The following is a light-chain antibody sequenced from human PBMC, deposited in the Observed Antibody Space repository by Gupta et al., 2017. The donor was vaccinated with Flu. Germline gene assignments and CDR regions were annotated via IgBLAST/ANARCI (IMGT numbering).Light chain of an antibody. CDR2: GAS. Sequence: EVVLTQSPGTLSLSPGERATLSCRARQSISTYLAWYQKRPGQAPRLLIYGASNRAKGIPASFSGSGVGTDVTLTIISREPEDFEVYYCQHLTAGHPMYTFGQGTKLDIK. V-gene: IGKV3-11*01. J-gene: IGKJ2*01. CDR1: QSISTY. CDR3: QHLTAGHPMYT.